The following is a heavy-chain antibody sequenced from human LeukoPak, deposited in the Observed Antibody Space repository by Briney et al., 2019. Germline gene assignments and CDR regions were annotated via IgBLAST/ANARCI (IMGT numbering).Heavy chain of an antibody. CDR2: ISGSGAVT. CDR3: AKDLSSGWYPYYFDF. CDR1: GFTFSNCA. Sequence: GGSLRLSCAASGFTFSNCAMNWVRQAPGKGLEWVSAISGSGAVTFNADSVKGRFTISRDNSKNTLYLQMNSLRAEDTAVYYCAKDLSSGWYPYYFDFWGRGTLVTVSS. V-gene: IGHV3-23*01. J-gene: IGHJ4*02. D-gene: IGHD6-19*01.